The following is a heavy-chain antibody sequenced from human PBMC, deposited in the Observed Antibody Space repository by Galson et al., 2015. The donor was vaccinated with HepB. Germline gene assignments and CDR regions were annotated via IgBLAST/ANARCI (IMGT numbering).Heavy chain of an antibody. CDR2: IDPSDSYT. D-gene: IGHD5-12*01. V-gene: IGHV5-10-1*01. CDR1: GYSFTSYW. CDR3: ARHAARYSGYDPAGFDP. J-gene: IGHJ5*02. Sequence: QSGAEVKKPGESLRISCKGSGYSFTSYWISWVRQMPGKGLEWMGRIDPSDSYTNYSPSFQGHVTISADKSISTAYLQWSSLKASDTAMYYCARHAARYSGYDPAGFDPWGQGTLVTVSS.